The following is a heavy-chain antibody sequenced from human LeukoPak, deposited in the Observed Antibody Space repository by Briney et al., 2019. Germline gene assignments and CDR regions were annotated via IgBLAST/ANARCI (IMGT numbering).Heavy chain of an antibody. V-gene: IGHV4-59*01. CDR3: ARLGQDVVSIFEGYYYMDV. CDR2: IYYSGST. Sequence: SETLSLTCTVSGGPISSYYWSWIRQPPGKGLEWIGCIYYSGSTNYNPSLKSRLTIPVDTSKNQFSLKLSSVTAADTAVYYCARLGQDVVSIFEGYYYMDVWGKGTTVTVSS. J-gene: IGHJ6*03. D-gene: IGHD3-3*01. CDR1: GGPISSYY.